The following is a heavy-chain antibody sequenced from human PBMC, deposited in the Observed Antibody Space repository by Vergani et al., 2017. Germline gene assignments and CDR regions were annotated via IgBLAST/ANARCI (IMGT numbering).Heavy chain of an antibody. Sequence: QVQLVESGGGVVQPGGSLRLSCAASGFTFSSYGMHWVRQAPGKGLEWVAFIRYDGSNKYYADSVKGRFTISRDNSKNTLYLQMNSLRAEDTAVYYCANAVTYYYGSGSPHNYWGQGTRVTVYS. J-gene: IGHJ4*02. CDR1: GFTFSSYG. V-gene: IGHV3-30*02. CDR3: ANAVTYYYGSGSPHNY. CDR2: IRYDGSNK. D-gene: IGHD3-10*01.